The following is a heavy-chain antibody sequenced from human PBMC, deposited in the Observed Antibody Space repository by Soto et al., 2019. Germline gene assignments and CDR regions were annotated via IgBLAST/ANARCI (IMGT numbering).Heavy chain of an antibody. Sequence: KASETLSLTCTVSGGSISSGGYYWSWIRQHPGKGLEWIGYIYYSGSTYYNPSLKSRVTISVDTSKNQFSLKLSSVTAADTAVYYCAGGRLQSKTFDYWGQGTLVTVSS. V-gene: IGHV4-31*03. CDR3: AGGRLQSKTFDY. J-gene: IGHJ4*02. CDR2: IYYSGST. CDR1: GGSISSGGYY. D-gene: IGHD5-12*01.